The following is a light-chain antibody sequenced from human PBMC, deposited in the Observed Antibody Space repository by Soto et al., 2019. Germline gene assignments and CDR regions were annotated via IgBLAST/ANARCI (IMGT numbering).Light chain of an antibody. CDR1: QTISSW. Sequence: DIQMTQSPSTLSGSVGDRVTITCRASQTISSWLAWCQQKPGKAPKLLIYKASTLKSGVPSRFSGSGSGTEFTLTISSLQPDDFATYYCQHYNSYSEAFGQGTKVDI. J-gene: IGKJ1*01. CDR3: QHYNSYSEA. CDR2: KAS. V-gene: IGKV1-5*03.